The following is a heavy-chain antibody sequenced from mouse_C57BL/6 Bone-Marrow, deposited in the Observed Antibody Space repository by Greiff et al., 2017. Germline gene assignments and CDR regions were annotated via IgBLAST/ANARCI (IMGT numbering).Heavy chain of an antibody. CDR2: IYPGSGNT. CDR1: GYTFTDYY. CDR3: ARSPYYYGSSYQYYYAMDY. D-gene: IGHD1-1*01. J-gene: IGHJ4*01. V-gene: IGHV1-76*01. Sequence: QVQLQQSGAELVRPGASVKLSCKASGYTFTDYYINWVKQRPGQGLEWIARIYPGSGNTYYNEKFKGKATLTAEKSSSTAYMQLSSLTSEDSAVYFCARSPYYYGSSYQYYYAMDYWGQGTSVTVSS.